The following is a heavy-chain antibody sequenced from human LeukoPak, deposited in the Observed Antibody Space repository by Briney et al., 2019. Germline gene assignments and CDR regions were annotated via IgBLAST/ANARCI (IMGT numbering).Heavy chain of an antibody. J-gene: IGHJ4*02. CDR1: GYTFTIYD. V-gene: IGHV1-18*01. CDR3: ARVVDDWDYFDY. D-gene: IGHD2-15*01. CDR2: ISAYNGNT. Sequence: ASVKVSCKASGYTFTIYDISCVLQAPGQGLEWMGWISAYNGNTNYAQKLQGRVTMTTDTSTSTAYMELRSLGSDATAVYYCARVVDDWDYFDYWGQGALVTVSS.